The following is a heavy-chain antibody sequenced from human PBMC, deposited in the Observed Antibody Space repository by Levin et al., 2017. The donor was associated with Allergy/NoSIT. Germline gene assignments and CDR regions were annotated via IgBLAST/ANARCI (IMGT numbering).Heavy chain of an antibody. J-gene: IGHJ4*02. Sequence: SETLSLTCTVSGGSISSSSYYWGWIRQPPGKGLEWIGSIYYSGSTYYNPSLKSRVTISVDTSKNQFSLTLSSVTAADTGVYYCARVPKYYDFWSGYYMGVDYWGQGTLVTVSS. V-gene: IGHV4-39*07. CDR1: GGSISSSSYY. D-gene: IGHD3-3*01. CDR2: IYYSGST. CDR3: ARVPKYYDFWSGYYMGVDY.